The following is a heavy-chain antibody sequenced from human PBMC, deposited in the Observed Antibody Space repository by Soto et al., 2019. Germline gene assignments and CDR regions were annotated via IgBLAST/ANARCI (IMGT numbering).Heavy chain of an antibody. CDR2: ISDSGVSI. D-gene: IGHD2-2*01. CDR3: AKAATYCDSTSCLRPANPDV. V-gene: IGHV3-23*01. J-gene: IGHJ6*02. Sequence: EVQLLESGGDLVQSGGSLRLSCAASGFTFSSYAMTWVRQAPGKGLEWVSAISDSGVSIYYTDSVKGRFTLSRDNSTNTLYLQMNSRRAEDTAVYFCAKAATYCDSTSCLRPANPDVWGQGTTVTVSS. CDR1: GFTFSSYA.